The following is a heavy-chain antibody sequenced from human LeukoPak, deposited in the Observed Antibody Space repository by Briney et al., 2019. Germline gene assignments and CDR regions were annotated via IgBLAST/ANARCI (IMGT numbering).Heavy chain of an antibody. V-gene: IGHV4-59*01. CDR2: VHYSLNS. CDR3: ACYKIVERNFDF. D-gene: IGHD5-24*01. J-gene: IGHJ4*02. Sequence: SSETLSLTCTVSGASINGYYWSWIRQPPGKGLEWIGNVHYSLNSNYSPSLESRVTISMDTSKRQFSLKLTSVTAADTAVYYCACYKIVERNFDFWGQGTLVTVSS. CDR1: GASINGYY.